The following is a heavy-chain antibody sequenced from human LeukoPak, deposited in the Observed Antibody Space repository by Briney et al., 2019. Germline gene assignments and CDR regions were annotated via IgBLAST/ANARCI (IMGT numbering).Heavy chain of an antibody. Sequence: GGSLRLSCAASGFTFSSYSMNWVRQAPGKGLEWVSYISSSSSTIYYADPVKGRFTISRDNAKNSLYLQMNSLRAEDTAVYYCARDNGEANFDYWGQGTLVTVSS. J-gene: IGHJ4*02. V-gene: IGHV3-48*01. D-gene: IGHD3-10*01. CDR3: ARDNGEANFDY. CDR1: GFTFSSYS. CDR2: ISSSSSTI.